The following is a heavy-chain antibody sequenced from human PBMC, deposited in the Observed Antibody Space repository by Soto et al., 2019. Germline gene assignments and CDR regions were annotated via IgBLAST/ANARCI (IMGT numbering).Heavy chain of an antibody. V-gene: IGHV5-10-1*01. CDR2: FNPTDSYV. Sequence: MPGKGLEWMGRFNPTDSYVDYNPSFQGHVTISFDKSNSTAYVQWSSLKASDTGIYFCARHTQICGMDVWVQVTPATVS. CDR3: ARHTQICGMDV. J-gene: IGHJ6*02.